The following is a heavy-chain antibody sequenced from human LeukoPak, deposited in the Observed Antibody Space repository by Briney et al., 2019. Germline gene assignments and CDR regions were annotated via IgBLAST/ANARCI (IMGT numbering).Heavy chain of an antibody. V-gene: IGHV1-18*01. CDR2: ISAYNGNT. CDR1: GYTFTSYG. D-gene: IGHD3-10*01. J-gene: IGHJ4*02. CDR3: ARVGLDSGRGGVYFDY. Sequence: GASVKVSCKASGYTFTSYGISWVRQAPGQGLEWMGCISAYNGNTNYAQKLQGRVTMTTDTSTSKAYMELRSLRSDDTAVYYCARVGLDSGRGGVYFDYWGQGTLVTVSS.